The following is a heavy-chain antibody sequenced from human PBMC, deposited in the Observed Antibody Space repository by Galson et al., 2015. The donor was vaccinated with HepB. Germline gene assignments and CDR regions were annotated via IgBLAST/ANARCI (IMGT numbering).Heavy chain of an antibody. CDR3: AKTPPGIAAAGIDY. Sequence: SLRLSCAASGFTFSSYGMHWVRQAPGKGLEWVAVISYDGSNKYYADSVKGRFTISRDNSKNTLYLQMNSLRAEDTAVYYCAKTPPGIAAAGIDYWGQGTLVTVSS. J-gene: IGHJ4*02. CDR1: GFTFSSYG. V-gene: IGHV3-30*18. CDR2: ISYDGSNK. D-gene: IGHD6-13*01.